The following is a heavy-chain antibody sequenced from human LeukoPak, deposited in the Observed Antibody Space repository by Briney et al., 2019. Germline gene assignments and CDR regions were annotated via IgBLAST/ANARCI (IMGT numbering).Heavy chain of an antibody. CDR3: ARGPRGSGSYFKY. J-gene: IGHJ4*02. D-gene: IGHD3-10*01. V-gene: IGHV4-34*01. CDR1: GGSFSGYF. Sequence: PSETLSLTCAVYGGSFSGYFWNWIRQPPGEGLEWIGEINHSGSTNYNASLDSRVIISADTSKNQFSLNLTSVTAADTAVYYCARGPRGSGSYFKYWGQGTLVTVSS. CDR2: INHSGST.